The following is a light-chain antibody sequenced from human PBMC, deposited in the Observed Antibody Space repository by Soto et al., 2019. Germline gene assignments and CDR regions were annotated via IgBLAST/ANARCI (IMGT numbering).Light chain of an antibody. CDR1: QSVSSIY. CDR2: GAS. Sequence: EIVLTQSPGTLSLSPGERATLSCRASQSVSSIYLAWYQQKPGQAPRLLIFGASSRATGVPDRFSGSGSGTDVTLTISRLEPEDFAVYYCQQYGSSPRITFGQGTRLEIK. J-gene: IGKJ5*01. V-gene: IGKV3-20*01. CDR3: QQYGSSPRIT.